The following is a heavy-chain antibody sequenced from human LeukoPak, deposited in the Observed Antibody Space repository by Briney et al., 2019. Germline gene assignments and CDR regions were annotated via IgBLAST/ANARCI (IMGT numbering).Heavy chain of an antibody. CDR3: ARDLRVTHYYYGMDV. V-gene: IGHV3-30*03. J-gene: IGHJ6*02. Sequence: PGGSLRLSCAASGFTFSSYGMHWVRQAPGKGLEWVAVISYDGSNKYYADSVKGRFTISRDNSKNTLYLQMNSLRAEDTAVYYCARDLRVTHYYYGMDVWGQGTTVTVSS. CDR2: ISYDGSNK. CDR1: GFTFSSYG. D-gene: IGHD2-21*02.